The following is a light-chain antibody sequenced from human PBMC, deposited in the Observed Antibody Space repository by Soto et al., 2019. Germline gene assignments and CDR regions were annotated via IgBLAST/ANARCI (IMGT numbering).Light chain of an antibody. CDR2: GAS. CDR1: QSVGNN. Sequence: EIVMTQSPVTLSVSPGERVTLSCRASQSVGNNLAWHQQKPGQAPRLLIYGASTRATGFPARFSGSGSGTEFTLTISSLQSEDFAVYYCQQYNGWPITFGQGTRLRL. V-gene: IGKV3-15*01. J-gene: IGKJ5*01. CDR3: QQYNGWPIT.